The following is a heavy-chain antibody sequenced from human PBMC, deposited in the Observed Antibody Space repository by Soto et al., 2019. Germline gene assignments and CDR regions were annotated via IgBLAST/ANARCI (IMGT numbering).Heavy chain of an antibody. Sequence: QVQLVESGGGVVQPGRSLRLSCGASGFTLTSFGIHWVRQGPEKGLEWVAGISYDESSRHYADSVQGRFFVSRDNSKNTVFLQMSNLRTEDTAVSYCAKGLPQDYDFLLNHWGQGTLVTVSS. J-gene: IGHJ5*02. CDR3: AKGLPQDYDFLLNH. CDR1: GFTLTSFG. D-gene: IGHD3-9*01. CDR2: ISYDESSR. V-gene: IGHV3-30*18.